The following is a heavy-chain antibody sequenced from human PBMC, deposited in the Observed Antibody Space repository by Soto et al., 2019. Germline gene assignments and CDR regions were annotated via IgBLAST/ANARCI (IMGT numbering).Heavy chain of an antibody. CDR2: IKEDGSEQ. CDR1: GFTFSAYW. J-gene: IGHJ4*02. CDR3: ARYVRNPAD. Sequence: GGSLRLSCATSGFTFSAYWVTWVRQAPGKGLEWVANIKEDGSEQHYVDSVKGRFTISRDNAKKSFYLQMNSLRAEDTAVYYCARYVRNPADWGQGTLVTVSS. V-gene: IGHV3-7*01. D-gene: IGHD3-10*02.